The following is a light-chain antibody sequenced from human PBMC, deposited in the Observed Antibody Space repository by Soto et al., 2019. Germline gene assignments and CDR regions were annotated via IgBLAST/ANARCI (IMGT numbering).Light chain of an antibody. CDR2: DAS. CDR3: QQYNSRPLT. Sequence: EILLTQSPATLSLSPGERATLSCRASQSISSYLAWYQQKPGQAPRLLMYDASTRATGIPARFSGSGSGTDFTLTINSLQGEDCAAYYCQQYNSRPLTFGGGTKVDIK. J-gene: IGKJ4*01. V-gene: IGKV3-11*01. CDR1: QSISSY.